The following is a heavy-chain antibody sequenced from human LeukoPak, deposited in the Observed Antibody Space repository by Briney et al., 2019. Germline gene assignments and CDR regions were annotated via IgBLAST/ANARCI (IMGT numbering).Heavy chain of an antibody. Sequence: SVKVSCKASGGTFSSYAISWLRQAPGQGLEWMGGIIPIFGTANYAQKFQGRVTITTDESTSTAYMELSSLRSEDTAVYYCARAGNVQPGLVGSEPSPNYYYHYMDVWGKGTTVTVSS. D-gene: IGHD6-6*01. CDR1: GGTFSSYA. CDR2: IIPIFGTA. J-gene: IGHJ6*03. V-gene: IGHV1-69*05. CDR3: ARAGNVQPGLVGSEPSPNYYYHYMDV.